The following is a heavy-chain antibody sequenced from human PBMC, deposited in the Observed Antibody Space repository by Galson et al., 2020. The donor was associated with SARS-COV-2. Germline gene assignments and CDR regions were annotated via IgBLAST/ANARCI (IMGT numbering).Heavy chain of an antibody. J-gene: IGHJ4*02. CDR1: GFTFRDYY. D-gene: IGHD3-16*01. CDR3: ARGRRGTKRGFDL. V-gene: IGHV3-11*01. Sequence: LSLTCAASGFTFRDYYMTSIRQPPGTGLQFVAHLSGVGTTIFLADSVKGRFTISTDNAKNSVFLQMNSLRADDTAVYYCARGRRGTKRGFDLWGQGTLVTVSS. CDR2: LSGVGTTI.